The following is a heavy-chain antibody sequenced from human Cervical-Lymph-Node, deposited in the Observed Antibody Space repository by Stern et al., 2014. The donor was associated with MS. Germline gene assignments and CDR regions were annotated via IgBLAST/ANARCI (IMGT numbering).Heavy chain of an antibody. Sequence: QVQLQESGPGLVKPSETLSLTCAVSGASFSSHYWGWIRQPPGKGLEWIGLISHGGDTKYNPSPKSRVTMSLDTPKKQFPLKVTSVTAADTAVYYCARLSTAVEFWGQGTLVTVSS. V-gene: IGHV4-59*08. CDR3: ARLSTAVEF. CDR1: GASFSSHY. CDR2: ISHGGDT. J-gene: IGHJ4*02.